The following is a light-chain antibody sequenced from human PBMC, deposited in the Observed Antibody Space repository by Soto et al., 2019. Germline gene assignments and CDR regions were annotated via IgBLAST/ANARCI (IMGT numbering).Light chain of an antibody. V-gene: IGKV1-39*01. CDR1: QSIRRY. CDR2: AAS. J-gene: IGKJ2*01. Sequence: DVPMTQYPSSLSASVGDRVTSTCRPSQSIRRYLNWYQQKPGKAPKLLIYAASSSQNGVPSRFSGRGSGTDFTLIISSLRPEDFATYFCQQSYSTRYTLGQGTNLEIK. CDR3: QQSYSTRYT.